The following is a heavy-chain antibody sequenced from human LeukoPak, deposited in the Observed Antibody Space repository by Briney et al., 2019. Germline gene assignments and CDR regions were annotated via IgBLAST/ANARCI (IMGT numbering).Heavy chain of an antibody. V-gene: IGHV3-30*04. CDR2: ISYDGSNK. Sequence: GGSLRLSCAASGFTFSSYAMHWVRQAPGKGLEWVAVISYDGSNKYYADSVKGRFTISRDNSKNTLYLQMNSLRAEDTAVYYCARGGGTYYDILTGYYKGSEGGYFDYWGQGTLVTVSS. J-gene: IGHJ4*02. D-gene: IGHD3-9*01. CDR1: GFTFSSYA. CDR3: ARGGGTYYDILTGYYKGSEGGYFDY.